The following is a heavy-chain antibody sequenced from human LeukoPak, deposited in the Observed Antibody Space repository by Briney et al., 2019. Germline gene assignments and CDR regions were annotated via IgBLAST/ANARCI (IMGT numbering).Heavy chain of an antibody. CDR2: INHSGST. J-gene: IGHJ6*03. CDR1: GGSFSGYY. V-gene: IGHV4-34*01. CDR3: ARRGYYYYMDV. D-gene: IGHD3-10*01. Sequence: SEALSLTCAVYGGSFSGYYWSWIRQPPGKGLEWIGEINHSGSTNYNPSLKSRVTISVDTSKNQFSLKLSSVTAADTAVYYCARRGYYYYMDVWGKGTTVTASS.